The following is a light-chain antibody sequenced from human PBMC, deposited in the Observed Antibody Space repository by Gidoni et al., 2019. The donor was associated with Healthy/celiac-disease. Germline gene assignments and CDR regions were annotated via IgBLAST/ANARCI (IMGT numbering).Light chain of an antibody. CDR3: QQYGSSPST. Sequence: IVLTQSPATLSLSPGERATLSCGASRSVSSSYLAWYQQKPGLAPRLLIYDASSRATGIPDRFSGSGSGTDFTLTISRLEPEDFAVYYCQQYGSSPSTFGQGTKVEIK. J-gene: IGKJ1*01. CDR1: RSVSSSY. CDR2: DAS. V-gene: IGKV3D-20*01.